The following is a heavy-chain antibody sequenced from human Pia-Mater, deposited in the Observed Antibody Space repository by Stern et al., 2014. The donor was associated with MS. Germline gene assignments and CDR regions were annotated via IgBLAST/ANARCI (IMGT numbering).Heavy chain of an antibody. CDR1: GYTFTSNK. J-gene: IGHJ4*02. Sequence: VQLVESGAEVKKPGASVKVSCKAFGYTFTSNKMHWVRQAPGQGLEWMGIINPGGGSTRYAQKLQGRVTMTRDTSTSTVYMELTSLRSEDTAVYSCARDNRGWSVDSWGQGTLVIVSS. D-gene: IGHD6-19*01. CDR3: ARDNRGWSVDS. CDR2: INPGGGST. V-gene: IGHV1-46*01.